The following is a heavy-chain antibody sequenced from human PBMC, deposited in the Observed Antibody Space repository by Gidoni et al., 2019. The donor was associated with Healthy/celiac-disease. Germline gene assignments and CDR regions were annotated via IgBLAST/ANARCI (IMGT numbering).Heavy chain of an antibody. J-gene: IGHJ6*02. D-gene: IGHD3-3*01. CDR2: ISSSSSYI. CDR3: ARVFLSFWSGYTQRGHYGMDV. V-gene: IGHV3-21*01. CDR1: GFTFSSYS. Sequence: EVQLVESGGGLVKPGGSLRLSCAASGFTFSSYSLNWVRQAPGKGLEWVSSISSSSSYIYYADSVKGRFTISRDNAKNSLYLQMNSLRAEDTAVYYCARVFLSFWSGYTQRGHYGMDVWGQGTTVTVSS.